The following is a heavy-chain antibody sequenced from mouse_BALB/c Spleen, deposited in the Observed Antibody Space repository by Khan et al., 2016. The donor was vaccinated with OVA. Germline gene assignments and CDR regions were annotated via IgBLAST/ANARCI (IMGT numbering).Heavy chain of an antibody. J-gene: IGHJ2*01. CDR2: IRYSGNT. CDR3: ARGYGGDFDY. D-gene: IGHD1-1*02. Sequence: EVQLQESGPGLVKPSQSLSLTCTVTGYSITSDYAWNWIRQFPGNKLEWMGFIRYSGNTNYNPSLKSRISITRDTSKNQFFLQLNSVTTEDTATYYCARGYGGDFDYWGQGTTLTVSS. V-gene: IGHV3-2*02. CDR1: GYSITSDYA.